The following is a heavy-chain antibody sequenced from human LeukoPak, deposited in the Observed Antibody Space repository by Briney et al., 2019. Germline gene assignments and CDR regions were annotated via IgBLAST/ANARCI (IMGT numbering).Heavy chain of an antibody. CDR3: ARSIAVAGPYFDY. D-gene: IGHD6-19*01. CDR1: VYTLTSYG. CDR2: ISAYNGNT. V-gene: IGHV1-18*01. J-gene: IGHJ4*02. Sequence: ASVKVSCKASVYTLTSYGISCVRQAPGQGLEPMGWISAYNGNTNYAQKLQGRVTITTDTSTSTAYTELRSLRSHDTAVYYCARSIAVAGPYFDYWGQGTLFTVS.